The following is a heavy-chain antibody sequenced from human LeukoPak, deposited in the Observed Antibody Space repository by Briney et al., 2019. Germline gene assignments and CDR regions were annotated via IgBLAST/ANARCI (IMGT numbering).Heavy chain of an antibody. CDR1: GYSFTSYW. J-gene: IGHJ4*02. CDR2: IDPSDSYT. D-gene: IGHD6-13*01. Sequence: GESLKISCKGSGYSFTSYWISRVRQMPGKGLEWMGRIDPSDSYTNYSPSFQGHVTISADKSISTAYLQWSSLKASDTAMYYCARHDSSSWYVWLVDYWGQGTLVTVSS. CDR3: ARHDSSSWYVWLVDY. V-gene: IGHV5-10-1*01.